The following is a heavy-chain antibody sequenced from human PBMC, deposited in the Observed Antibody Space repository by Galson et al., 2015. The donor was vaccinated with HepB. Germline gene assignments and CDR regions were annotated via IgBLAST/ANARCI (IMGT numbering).Heavy chain of an antibody. CDR2: ISTYNDNT. CDR1: GYKFANFG. Sequence: SVKVSCKGSGYKFANFGISWVRQAPGQGLEWMGWISTYNDNTKFAQKFQGRVTMTTDISTNTAYMDLRTLTSDDTALYYCASARYSNSPPEFWGQGTLVTVSS. J-gene: IGHJ4*02. D-gene: IGHD1-1*01. V-gene: IGHV1-18*01. CDR3: ASARYSNSPPEF.